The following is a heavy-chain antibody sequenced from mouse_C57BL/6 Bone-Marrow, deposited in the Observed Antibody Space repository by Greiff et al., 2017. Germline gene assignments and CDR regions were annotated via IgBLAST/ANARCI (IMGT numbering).Heavy chain of an antibody. Sequence: QVQLQQPGAELVRPGSSVKLSCKASGYTFTSYWMHWVKQRPIQGLEWIGNIDPSDSDTHYNQKFKDKATLTVDKSSSTAYLQLSSLTSDDSAVYYSARGWLLRGYWGQGTTLTVSS. CDR1: GYTFTSYW. V-gene: IGHV1-52*01. CDR3: ARGWLLRGY. J-gene: IGHJ2*01. CDR2: IDPSDSDT. D-gene: IGHD2-3*01.